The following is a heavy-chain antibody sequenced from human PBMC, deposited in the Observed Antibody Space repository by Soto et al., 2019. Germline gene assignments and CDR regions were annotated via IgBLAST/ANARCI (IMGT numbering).Heavy chain of an antibody. Sequence: QVQLQESGPGLVKPSQTLSLTCTVSGGSISSGGYYWSWIRQHPGKGLEWIGYIYYSGSTYYNPSLKSRVTISVDTSKNQFSLKLSSVTAADTAVYYCARAPRQQLDQPLHMDYWGQGTLVTVSS. V-gene: IGHV4-31*03. CDR3: ARAPRQQLDQPLHMDY. J-gene: IGHJ4*02. CDR1: GGSISSGGYY. CDR2: IYYSGST. D-gene: IGHD6-13*01.